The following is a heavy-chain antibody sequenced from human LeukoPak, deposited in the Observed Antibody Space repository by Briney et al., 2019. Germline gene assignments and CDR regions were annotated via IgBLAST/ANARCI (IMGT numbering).Heavy chain of an antibody. Sequence: GGSLRLSCAASGLTFSNHGMHWVRQAPGKGLEWVAKITSDGNNKYYADSVKDRFTISRDDSKNTLYLQMNSLRDEDTAVYYCAKDKIFRYLDYWGQGALVTVTS. D-gene: IGHD2/OR15-2a*01. CDR2: ITSDGNNK. J-gene: IGHJ4*02. V-gene: IGHV3-30*18. CDR1: GLTFSNHG. CDR3: AKDKIFRYLDY.